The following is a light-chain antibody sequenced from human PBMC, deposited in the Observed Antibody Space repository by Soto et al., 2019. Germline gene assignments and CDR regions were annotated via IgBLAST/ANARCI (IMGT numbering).Light chain of an antibody. Sequence: DIQMTQSPSTLSASVGHSVTITCRASQTISNWLAWYQQKPGKAPNLLIYDASSLESGVPSRFSGRGSGTEFTLTISSLQPDDFSTYYCQQYNSYPWTFGQGTKVDIK. CDR2: DAS. J-gene: IGKJ1*01. CDR1: QTISNW. V-gene: IGKV1-5*01. CDR3: QQYNSYPWT.